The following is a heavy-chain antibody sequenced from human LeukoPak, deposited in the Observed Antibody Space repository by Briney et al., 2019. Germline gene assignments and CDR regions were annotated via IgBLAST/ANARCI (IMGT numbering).Heavy chain of an antibody. V-gene: IGHV3-33*03. CDR1: GFTSPTYG. J-gene: IGHJ4*02. D-gene: IGHD6-13*01. CDR2: IYFDGSKK. Sequence: GSLRLSCLASGFTSPTYGMHWVRQAPGKGLEWVALIYFDGSKKYYADSVKGRFTISRDNSNNTLYLEMNRLRVEDTAIYYCAKTTIAAVGAHFDHWGQGDLATVSS. CDR3: AKTTIAAVGAHFDH.